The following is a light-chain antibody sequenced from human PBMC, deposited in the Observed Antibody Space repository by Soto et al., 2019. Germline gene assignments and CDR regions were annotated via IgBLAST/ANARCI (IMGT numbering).Light chain of an antibody. J-gene: IGKJ3*01. CDR1: QSVSSY. V-gene: IGKV3-11*01. Sequence: EIVLTQSPATLSLSPGERATLSCRASQSVSSYLAWYQQKPGQAPRLLIYDASNRATGIPARFSGSGSGTDFTLPISSRVPEDFAVYYCQQRSNWPLTFGPGTKVDIK. CDR2: DAS. CDR3: QQRSNWPLT.